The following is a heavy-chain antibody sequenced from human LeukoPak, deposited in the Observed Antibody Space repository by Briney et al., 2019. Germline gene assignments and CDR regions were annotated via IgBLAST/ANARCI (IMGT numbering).Heavy chain of an antibody. CDR2: MNHSGST. J-gene: IGHJ4*02. CDR3: ARAWSGATTWFDY. D-gene: IGHD1-26*01. V-gene: IGHV4-34*01. CDR1: GGSFSGYY. Sequence: SETLSLTCAVYGGSFSGYYWSWIRQPPGKGLEWIGEMNHSGSTNYNPSLKSRVTISVDTSKNQFSLKLSSVTAADTAVYYCARAWSGATTWFDYWGQGTLVTVSS.